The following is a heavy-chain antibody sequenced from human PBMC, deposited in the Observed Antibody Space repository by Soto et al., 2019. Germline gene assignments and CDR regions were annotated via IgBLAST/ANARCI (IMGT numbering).Heavy chain of an antibody. CDR1: GGTFSSYA. Sequence: QVQLVQSGAEVKKPGSSVKVSCKASGGTFSSYAISWVRQAPGQGLEWMGGIIPIFGTANYAQKFQGRVTITADESTSPAYMELSSLRSEDTAVYYCARDQGATAMDSYSYYYGMDVWGQGTTVTVSS. V-gene: IGHV1-69*01. J-gene: IGHJ6*02. CDR2: IIPIFGTA. D-gene: IGHD5-18*01. CDR3: ARDQGATAMDSYSYYYGMDV.